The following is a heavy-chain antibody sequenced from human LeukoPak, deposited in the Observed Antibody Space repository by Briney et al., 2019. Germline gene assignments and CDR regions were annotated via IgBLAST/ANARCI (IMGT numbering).Heavy chain of an antibody. CDR1: GGSISSSSYY. D-gene: IGHD3-22*01. CDR2: IYYSGST. CDR3: ARLEYDSSGPNDY. V-gene: IGHV4-39*01. Sequence: PSETLSLTCTVSGGSISSSSYYWGWIRQPPGKGLEWIGSIYYSGSTYYNPSLKSRVTISVDMSKNQFSLKLSSVTAADTAVYYCARLEYDSSGPNDYWGQGTLVTVSS. J-gene: IGHJ4*02.